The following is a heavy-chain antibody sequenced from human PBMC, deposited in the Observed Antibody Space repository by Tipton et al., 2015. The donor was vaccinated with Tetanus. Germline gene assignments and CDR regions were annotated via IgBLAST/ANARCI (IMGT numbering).Heavy chain of an antibody. J-gene: IGHJ4*02. Sequence: TLSLTCTVSGDSISSGDFYWSWIRQHPGKGLEWIGYIYFTGTTYYNPSLESRLTISIDTSKNQFSLELTSVTAADTAVYYCARDPYYSSRWSFADYWGQGTLVTVSS. CDR3: ARDPYYSSRWSFADY. CDR2: IYFTGTT. V-gene: IGHV4-31*03. CDR1: GDSISSGDFY. D-gene: IGHD3-22*01.